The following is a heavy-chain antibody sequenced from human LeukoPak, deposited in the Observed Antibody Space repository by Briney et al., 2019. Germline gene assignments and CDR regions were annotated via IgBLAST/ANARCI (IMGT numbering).Heavy chain of an antibody. Sequence: PGRSLRLSCAASGFTFRSYGIHWVRQAPGKGQEWVAAISYDGSKKYYADSVKGRFTISRDNSKNTLYVQMNSLRVEDTAVYYCARDLSGWYTFDYWGQGTLVTVSS. CDR2: ISYDGSKK. V-gene: IGHV3-30*03. CDR1: GFTFRSYG. D-gene: IGHD6-19*01. CDR3: ARDLSGWYTFDY. J-gene: IGHJ4*02.